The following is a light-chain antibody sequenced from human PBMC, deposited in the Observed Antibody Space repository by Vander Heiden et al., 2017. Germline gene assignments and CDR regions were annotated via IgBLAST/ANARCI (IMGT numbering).Light chain of an antibody. CDR1: QSISSH. Sequence: DPVTLTCLASQSISSHLNWYQQKPGTAPKLLIYAASSLQSGVRSRVRGSGTGTELTLTISSRQPEDYATDNCQQRYSTSWTFGQGTKVEIK. CDR2: AAS. J-gene: IGKJ1*01. CDR3: QQRYSTSWT. V-gene: IGKV1-39*01.